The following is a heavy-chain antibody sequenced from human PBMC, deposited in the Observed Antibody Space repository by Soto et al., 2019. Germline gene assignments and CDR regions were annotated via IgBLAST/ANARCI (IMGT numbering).Heavy chain of an antibody. CDR3: ARDQRCGGDCRWFDP. D-gene: IGHD2-21*02. Sequence: SETLSLTCTVSGGSVSSGSYYWSWIRQPPGKGLEWIGYIYYSGSTNYNPSLKSRVTISVDTSKNQFSLKLSSVTAADTAVYYCARDQRCGGDCRWFDPWGQVTLFTVSS. CDR2: IYYSGST. J-gene: IGHJ5*02. V-gene: IGHV4-61*01. CDR1: GGSVSSGSYY.